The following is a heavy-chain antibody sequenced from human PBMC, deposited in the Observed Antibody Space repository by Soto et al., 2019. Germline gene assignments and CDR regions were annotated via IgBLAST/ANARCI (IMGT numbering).Heavy chain of an antibody. CDR1: GYMFNSYG. Sequence: QVQLVQSGGELREPGASVKVSCKTSGYMFNSYGMSWLREAPGQGLEWMGWISGYNGKTDLAQKFQDRVTVKIETSTTTVYLEVKSLRSDDTAVYYCARDDTYSAGWYFEHWGQGTLVTVPS. D-gene: IGHD6-19*01. J-gene: IGHJ4*02. V-gene: IGHV1-18*01. CDR3: ARDDTYSAGWYFEH. CDR2: ISGYNGKT.